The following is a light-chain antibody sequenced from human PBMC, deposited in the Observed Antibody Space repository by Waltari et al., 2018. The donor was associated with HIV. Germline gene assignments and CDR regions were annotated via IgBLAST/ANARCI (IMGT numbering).Light chain of an antibody. Sequence: EIVLTQSPGTLSLSPGERATLSCRASQSVSSTYLAWYQHKPGQAPRLLIYGASSRATGIPDMFSGSGSGTDFTLTISRLEPEDFAVYYCQQYGSSPLSTFGPGTKVDIK. CDR1: QSVSSTY. V-gene: IGKV3-20*01. CDR3: QQYGSSPLST. CDR2: GAS. J-gene: IGKJ3*01.